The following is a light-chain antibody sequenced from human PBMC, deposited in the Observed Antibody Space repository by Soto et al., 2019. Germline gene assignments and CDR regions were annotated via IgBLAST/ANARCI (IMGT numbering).Light chain of an antibody. V-gene: IGKV3-15*01. Sequence: EIVLTQSPATLSVSPGERATLSCRASQRVGSNLAWYQQKPGQAPRLLIYGASTRDTGIAARFSGSGSGTEFTLTISSLQSEDFAVYYCQQYNVWPYTFGQGTKLEIK. CDR2: GAS. CDR1: QRVGSN. J-gene: IGKJ2*01. CDR3: QQYNVWPYT.